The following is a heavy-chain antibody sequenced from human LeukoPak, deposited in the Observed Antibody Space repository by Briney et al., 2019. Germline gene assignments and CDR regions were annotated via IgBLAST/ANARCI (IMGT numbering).Heavy chain of an antibody. D-gene: IGHD3-3*01. CDR1: GYTFTSYD. V-gene: IGHV1-8*03. CDR2: MNPDSGNT. J-gene: IGHJ6*03. CDR3: ARGGYYDFWSGYYSDIYYYYYMDV. Sequence: ASVKVSCKASGYTFTSYDINWVRQATGQGLEWMGWMNPDSGNTGYAQKFQGRVTITRNTSIGTAYMELSSLRSEDTAVYYCARGGYYDFWSGYYSDIYYYYYMDVWGKGTTVTVSS.